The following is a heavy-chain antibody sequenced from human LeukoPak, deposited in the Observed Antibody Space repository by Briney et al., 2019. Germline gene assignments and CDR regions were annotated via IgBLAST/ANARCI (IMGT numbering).Heavy chain of an antibody. Sequence: SETLSLTCTVSDGSITNNDWSWVRQTPGKGLEFIGYVHYSGTTNYNPSLRSRVTISIDTSRKHFFLKLKSVTAADTAVYYCATAYGDFRAEGRYSDSWGQGTLVTVSS. D-gene: IGHD4-17*01. CDR2: VHYSGTT. J-gene: IGHJ4*02. CDR3: ATAYGDFRAEGRYSDS. CDR1: DGSITNND. V-gene: IGHV4-59*01.